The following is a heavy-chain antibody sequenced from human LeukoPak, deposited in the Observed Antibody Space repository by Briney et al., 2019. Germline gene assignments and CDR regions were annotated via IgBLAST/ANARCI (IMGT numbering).Heavy chain of an antibody. D-gene: IGHD3-22*01. J-gene: IGHJ3*02. V-gene: IGHV3-23*01. Sequence: GGSLRRSCAASALRFSSFAMTWVRQVPGKGLEWVSGIHGSGETTYYADSVKGRFTISRDNSKNTLYLQMNSLRAEDTAVYYCAKDRYYDSGSAFDIWGQGTMVTVSS. CDR1: ALRFSSFA. CDR3: AKDRYYDSGSAFDI. CDR2: IHGSGETT.